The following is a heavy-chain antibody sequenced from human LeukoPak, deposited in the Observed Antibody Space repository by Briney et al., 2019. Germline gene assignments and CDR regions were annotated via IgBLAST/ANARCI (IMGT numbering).Heavy chain of an antibody. CDR1: VFTFSNYA. J-gene: IGHJ4*02. CDR3: AKQWVDC. Sequence: GGSLRLSCAASVFTFSNYAMNWVRQAPGKGLEWVSSISESGDNTHYADSVKGRFTISRDNAQNTLYLQMNTLRAEDTALYYCAKQWVDCWGQGTLVTVSS. D-gene: IGHD1-26*01. V-gene: IGHV3-23*01. CDR2: ISESGDNT.